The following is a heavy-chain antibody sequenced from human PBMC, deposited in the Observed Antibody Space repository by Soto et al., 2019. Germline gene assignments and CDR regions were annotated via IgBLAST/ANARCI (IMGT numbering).Heavy chain of an antibody. Sequence: LRLSCAASGFTFSSYAMSWVRHSPGQGLEWVALISSGSDYVYYADSVKGRVTISRDNAKSSLYLQMNNLTDDDTALYYCASEFCSGGSCYSRIFDYWGQGSLVTVSS. CDR1: GFTFSSYA. CDR3: ASEFCSGGSCYSRIFDY. V-gene: IGHV3-21*04. CDR2: ISSGSDYV. D-gene: IGHD2-15*01. J-gene: IGHJ4*02.